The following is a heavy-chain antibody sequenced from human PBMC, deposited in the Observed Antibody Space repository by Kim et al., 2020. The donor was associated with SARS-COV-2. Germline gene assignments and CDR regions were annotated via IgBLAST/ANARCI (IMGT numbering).Heavy chain of an antibody. D-gene: IGHD1-26*01. J-gene: IGHJ4*02. V-gene: IGHV1-46*01. Sequence: QKFQGRVTMTRDTSTSTVYMELSSLRSEDTAVYYCAARPPVGATTLIEDYWGQGTLVTVSS. CDR3: AARPPVGATTLIEDY.